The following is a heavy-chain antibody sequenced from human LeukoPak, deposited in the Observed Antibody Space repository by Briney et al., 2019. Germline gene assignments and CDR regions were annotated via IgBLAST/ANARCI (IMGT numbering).Heavy chain of an antibody. V-gene: IGHV5-51*01. J-gene: IGHJ4*02. CDR1: GYSFTSYW. CDR2: IYPGDSES. CDR3: ARRSSWPPDY. Sequence: GESLKISFKGSGYSFTSYWIGWVRQMPGKGLEWMGIIYPGDSESTYSPSFQAQVTISADKSISTAYLQWSSLKASDTAMYYCARRSSWPPDYWGQGTLVTVSS. D-gene: IGHD6-13*01.